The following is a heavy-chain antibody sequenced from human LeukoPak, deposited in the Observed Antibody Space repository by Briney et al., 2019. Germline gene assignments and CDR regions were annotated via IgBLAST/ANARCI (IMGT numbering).Heavy chain of an antibody. D-gene: IGHD3-16*01. CDR3: VREVEGGTFDY. Sequence: ASVKVSCKASGYIFTSYYIHWVRQAPGQGLEWMGIIYPSAGYANYAQTFQGRVTMAMDTSTSTVDMELSSLRSEDTAVYYCVREVEGGTFDYWGQRNLVTVSS. V-gene: IGHV1-46*01. J-gene: IGHJ4*02. CDR2: IYPSAGYA. CDR1: GYIFTSYY.